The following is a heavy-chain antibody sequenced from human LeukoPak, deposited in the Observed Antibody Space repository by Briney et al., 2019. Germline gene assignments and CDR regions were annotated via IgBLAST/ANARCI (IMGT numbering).Heavy chain of an antibody. CDR2: ISNSGDST. V-gene: IGHV3-23*01. J-gene: IGHJ4*02. D-gene: IGHD1-1*01. CDR1: GFSFSRYA. CDR3: AKDTPTTSGYFDS. Sequence: GGSLRLSCAASGFSFSRYAMGWVRQAPGKGPEWVSDISNSGDSTYYADFAKGRFTISRDKFRDRLYLQMSSLSAEDTAIYYCAKDTPTTSGYFDSWGQGTLVTVSS.